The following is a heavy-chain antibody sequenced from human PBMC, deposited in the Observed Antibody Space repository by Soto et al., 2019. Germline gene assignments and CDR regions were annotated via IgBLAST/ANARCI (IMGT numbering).Heavy chain of an antibody. CDR2: IIPILGIA. J-gene: IGHJ4*02. CDR3: ARDEWQRSKS. Sequence: QVQLVQSGAEVKKPGSSVKVSCKASGGTFSSYTISWVRQAPGQGLEWMGRIIPILGIANYAQKFQGRVMITADKSTSTAYMELSSLRSEDTAVYYCARDEWQRSKSWGQGTLVTVSS. CDR1: GGTFSSYT. D-gene: IGHD5-12*01. V-gene: IGHV1-69*08.